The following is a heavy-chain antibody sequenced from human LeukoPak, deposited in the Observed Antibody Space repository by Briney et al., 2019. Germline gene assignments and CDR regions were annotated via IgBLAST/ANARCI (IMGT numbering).Heavy chain of an antibody. Sequence: GGSPRLSCAASGYTFTNYWMHWVRQAPGEGLVWVSRINTDGTNTIYADSVRGRFTLSRDNAKNTLYLQMDSLRAEDTAVYYCARDRGINWFEPWGQGTLVAVPS. CDR1: GYTFTNYW. V-gene: IGHV3-74*01. J-gene: IGHJ5*02. CDR3: ARDRGINWFEP. D-gene: IGHD3-16*01. CDR2: INTDGTNT.